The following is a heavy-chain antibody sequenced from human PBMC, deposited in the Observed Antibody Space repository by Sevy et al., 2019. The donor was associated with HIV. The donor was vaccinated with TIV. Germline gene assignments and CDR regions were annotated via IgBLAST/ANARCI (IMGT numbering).Heavy chain of an antibody. CDR2: IIPIFGTA. J-gene: IGHJ6*02. CDR1: GGTFSSYA. CDR3: ARLTRLGYCSSTSCALDYYYGMDV. D-gene: IGHD2-2*01. Sequence: ASVKVSCKASGGTFSSYAISWVRQAPGQGLEWMGGIIPIFGTANYAQKFQGRVTITADESTSTAYMEQSSLSSEDTAVYYCARLTRLGYCSSTSCALDYYYGMDVWGQGTTVTVSS. V-gene: IGHV1-69*13.